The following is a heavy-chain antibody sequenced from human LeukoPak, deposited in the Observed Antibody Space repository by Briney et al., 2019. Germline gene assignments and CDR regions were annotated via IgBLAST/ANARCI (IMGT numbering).Heavy chain of an antibody. CDR2: ISAYRGNT. V-gene: IGHV1-18*01. Sequence: ASVKVSCKASGYTFTSYGISWVRQAPGQGLEWMGWISAYRGNTNYAQKLQGRVTMTTDTSTSTAYMELRSLRSDDTAVYYCARGGYDILTGKTHGMDVWGQGTTVTVSS. J-gene: IGHJ6*02. D-gene: IGHD3-9*01. CDR1: GYTFTSYG. CDR3: ARGGYDILTGKTHGMDV.